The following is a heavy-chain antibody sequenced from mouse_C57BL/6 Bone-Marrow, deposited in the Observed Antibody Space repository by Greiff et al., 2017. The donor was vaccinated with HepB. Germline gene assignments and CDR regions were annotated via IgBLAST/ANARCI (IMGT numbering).Heavy chain of an antibody. CDR1: GFTFSNYW. J-gene: IGHJ2*01. CDR2: IRLKSANYAT. V-gene: IGHV6-3*01. Sequence: EVKVEESGGGLVQPGGSMKLSCVASGFTFSNYWMTWVRQSPEQGLEWVAPIRLKSANYATHYAESVKGRFTISREDSKSRVYLQMNNLRAEDTGIYYCTGGTGAFDYWGQGTTLTVSS. D-gene: IGHD4-1*01. CDR3: TGGTGAFDY.